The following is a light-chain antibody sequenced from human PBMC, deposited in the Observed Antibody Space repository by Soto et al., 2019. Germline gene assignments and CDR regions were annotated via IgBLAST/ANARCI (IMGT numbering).Light chain of an antibody. J-gene: IGKJ2*01. V-gene: IGKV1-39*01. Sequence: DIQMKQSPSSLPASVGDRTSMTCRASQSIGSYLSWYQQKPGKAPKLLIYGTSNLQSGVPSRFSGSGSETGFTLTISSLQPEDFARYDCQQSYSAPRTFGQGTKVDIK. CDR2: GTS. CDR3: QQSYSAPRT. CDR1: QSIGSY.